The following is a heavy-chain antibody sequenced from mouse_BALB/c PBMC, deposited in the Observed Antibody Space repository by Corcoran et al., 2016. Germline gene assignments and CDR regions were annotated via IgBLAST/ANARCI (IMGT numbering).Heavy chain of an antibody. Sequence: EVQLQQSGHELVKPGASVKISCKASGYSFTGYYMHWVKQSHVKSLEWIGRINPYNGATSYNQNFKDKASLTVDKSSSTAYMELHSLTSEGSAVYYCARGGYDGTWFAYWGQGTLVTVSA. J-gene: IGHJ3*01. CDR3: ARGGYDGTWFAY. CDR1: GYSFTGYY. CDR2: INPYNGAT. V-gene: IGHV1-26*01. D-gene: IGHD2-2*01.